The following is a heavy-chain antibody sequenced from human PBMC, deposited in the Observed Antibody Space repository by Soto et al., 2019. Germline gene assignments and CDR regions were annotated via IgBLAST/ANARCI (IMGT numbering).Heavy chain of an antibody. V-gene: IGHV3-23*01. CDR2: ISGSGGST. J-gene: IGHJ6*02. Sequence: VGSLRLSCAASGFTFSSYAMSWVRQAPGKGLEWVSAISGSGGSTYYADSVKGRFTISRDNSKNTLYLQMNSLRAEDTAVYYCAKVGGSYSYYYYYGMDVWGQGTTVTVSS. CDR3: AKVGGSYSYYYYYGMDV. CDR1: GFTFSSYA. D-gene: IGHD1-26*01.